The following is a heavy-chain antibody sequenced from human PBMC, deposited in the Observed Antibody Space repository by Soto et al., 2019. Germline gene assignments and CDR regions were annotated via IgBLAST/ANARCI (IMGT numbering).Heavy chain of an antibody. Sequence: QVQLLQSGTEVKRPGSSGQVSCKTSGVSFNSYGFAWVRQAAGRGIEWVGKINPASQLTNYEQSLQGRVTITADTSTRTTYMEVGCLTSEETAVYFCARMRLARLDHWGQGTLVTVSS. CDR2: INPASQLT. D-gene: IGHD2-21*01. CDR1: GVSFNSYG. V-gene: IGHV1-69*09. CDR3: ARMRLARLDH. J-gene: IGHJ4*02.